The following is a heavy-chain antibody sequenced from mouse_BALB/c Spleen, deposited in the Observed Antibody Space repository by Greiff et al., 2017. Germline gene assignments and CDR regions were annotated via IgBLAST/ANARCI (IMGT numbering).Heavy chain of an antibody. CDR1: GYTFSSYW. D-gene: IGHD1-1*01. J-gene: IGHJ3*01. V-gene: IGHV1-9*01. Sequence: VKLMESGAELMKPGASVKISCKATGYTFSSYWIEWVKQRPGHGLEWIGEILPGSGSTNYNEKFKGKATFTADTSSNTAYMQLSSLTSEDSAVYYCARSAITTVVDWFAYWGQGTLVTVSA. CDR2: ILPGSGST. CDR3: ARSAITTVVDWFAY.